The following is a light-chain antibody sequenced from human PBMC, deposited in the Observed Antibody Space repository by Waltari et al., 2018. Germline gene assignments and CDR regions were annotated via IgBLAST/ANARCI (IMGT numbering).Light chain of an antibody. J-gene: IGLJ2*01. CDR3: AAWDDSLSGPV. V-gene: IGLV1-47*01. CDR1: SSNIGSNY. Sequence: QSVLTQPPSASGTPGQGVPISCSGSSSNIGSNYVCWYQQLPGTTPKLLIYKKGQWPSGGPDRFSGSKSGTSASLAVSGLRSEDEADYYCAAWDDSLSGPVFGGGTKLTVL. CDR2: KKG.